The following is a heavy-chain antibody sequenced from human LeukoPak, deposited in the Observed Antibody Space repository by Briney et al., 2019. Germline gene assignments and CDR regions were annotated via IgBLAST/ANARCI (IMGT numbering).Heavy chain of an antibody. Sequence: PSETLSLTCAVSGGSISSGGYSWSWIRQPPGKGLEWIGYIYQSGSTYYNPSLKSRVTISVDRSKNQFSLKLSSVTAADTAVYYCARAGYSKEDWFDLWGQGTLVIVSS. D-gene: IGHD4-11*01. CDR3: ARAGYSKEDWFDL. V-gene: IGHV4-30-2*01. CDR2: IYQSGST. CDR1: GGSISSGGYS. J-gene: IGHJ5*02.